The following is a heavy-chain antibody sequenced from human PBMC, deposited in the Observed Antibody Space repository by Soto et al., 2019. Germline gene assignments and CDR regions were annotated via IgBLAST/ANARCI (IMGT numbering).Heavy chain of an antibody. V-gene: IGHV3-23*01. CDR2: ISGSGGST. Sequence: GGSLRLSCAASGFTFSSYAMSWVRQAPGKGLEWVSAISGSGGSTYYADSVKGRFTISRDNSRNTLYLQMNSLRAEDTAVYYSEKDLAVAGTSAWGQGTLVTVSS. CDR1: GFTFSSYA. D-gene: IGHD6-19*01. J-gene: IGHJ5*02. CDR3: EKDLAVAGTSA.